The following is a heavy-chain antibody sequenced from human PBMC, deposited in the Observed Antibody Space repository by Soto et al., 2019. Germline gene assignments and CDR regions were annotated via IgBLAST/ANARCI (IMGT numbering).Heavy chain of an antibody. V-gene: IGHV4-4*07. CDR1: GGSISSYS. J-gene: IGHJ5*02. D-gene: IGHD6-13*01. CDR2: IHSSGST. Sequence: SETLSLTCIVSGGSISSYSWSWSWIRQPAGKGLEWIGHIHSSGSTNYNPSLKSRVTMSVDTSKNQFSLRLMSLTAADTAVYYCARDQGVAAAGITWFDPWGQGSLVTVSS. CDR3: ARDQGVAAAGITWFDP.